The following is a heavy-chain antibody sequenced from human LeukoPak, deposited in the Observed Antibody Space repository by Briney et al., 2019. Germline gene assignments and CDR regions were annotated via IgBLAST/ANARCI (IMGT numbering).Heavy chain of an antibody. CDR3: AKGDYGDLYPPFDY. D-gene: IGHD4-17*01. J-gene: IGHJ4*02. V-gene: IGHV3-7*03. CDR2: IKQDGSEV. CDR1: GFTFSSLW. Sequence: GGSLRLSCVGSGFTFSSLWMSWVRQIPGKGLEWVANIKQDGSEVYYVDSVKGRFTISRDNAKNSLYLQMNSLRAEDTAVYYCAKGDYGDLYPPFDYWGQGTLVTVSS.